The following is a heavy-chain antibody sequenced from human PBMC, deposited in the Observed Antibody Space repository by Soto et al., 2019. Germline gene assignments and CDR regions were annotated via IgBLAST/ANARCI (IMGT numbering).Heavy chain of an antibody. CDR3: ARGAQINPLTGTGAHHNPSYYYYYGMDV. Sequence: GGSLRLSCAASGFTFSSYWMSWVRQAPGKGLEWVANIKQDGSEKYYVDSVKGRFTISRDNAKNSLYLQMNSLRAEDTAVYYCARGAQINPLTGTGAHHNPSYYYYYGMDVWGQGTTVTVSS. CDR1: GFTFSSYW. CDR2: IKQDGSEK. J-gene: IGHJ6*02. D-gene: IGHD1-7*01. V-gene: IGHV3-7*01.